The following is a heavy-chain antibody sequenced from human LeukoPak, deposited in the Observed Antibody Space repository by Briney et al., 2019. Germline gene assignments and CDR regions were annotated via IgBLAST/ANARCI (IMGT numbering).Heavy chain of an antibody. CDR2: ISGSGDNT. J-gene: IGHJ4*02. CDR1: GFTFSSHG. CDR3: ARVTYGSGTYGAFDY. Sequence: HPGGSLRLSCAASGFTFSSHGMSWVRQAPGKGLEWVSTISGSGDNTYYADSVKGRFTISRDNSKNTLYLQMNSLRAEDAAVYDCARVTYGSGTYGAFDYWGQGTLVTVSS. D-gene: IGHD3-10*01. V-gene: IGHV3-23*01.